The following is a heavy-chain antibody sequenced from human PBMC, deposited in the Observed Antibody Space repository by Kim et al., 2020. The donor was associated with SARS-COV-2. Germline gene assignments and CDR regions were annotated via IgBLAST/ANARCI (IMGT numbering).Heavy chain of an antibody. J-gene: IGHJ4*02. D-gene: IGHD2-2*01. CDR3: ATQKIPASNFDY. CDR2: ISYDGSNK. CDR1: GFTFSSYG. Sequence: GGSLRLSCAASGFTFSSYGMHWVRQAPGKGLEWVAVISYDGSNKYYADSVKGRFTISRDNSKNTLYLQMNSLRAEDTAVYYCATQKIPASNFDYWGQGTLVTVSS. V-gene: IGHV3-30*03.